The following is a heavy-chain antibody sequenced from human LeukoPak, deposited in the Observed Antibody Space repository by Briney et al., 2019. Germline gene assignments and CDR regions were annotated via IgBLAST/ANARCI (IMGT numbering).Heavy chain of an antibody. D-gene: IGHD1-26*01. CDR1: GFTFGDYA. J-gene: IGHJ4*02. CDR2: IRSKAYGGTT. V-gene: IGHV3-49*04. CDR3: TRESGSYWEYYFDY. Sequence: GGSLRLSCTASGFTFGDYAMSWVRQAPGKGPEWVGFIRSKAYGGTTEYAASVKGRFTISRDDSKSIAYLQMNSLKTEDTAVYYCTRESGSYWEYYFDYWGQGTLVTVSS.